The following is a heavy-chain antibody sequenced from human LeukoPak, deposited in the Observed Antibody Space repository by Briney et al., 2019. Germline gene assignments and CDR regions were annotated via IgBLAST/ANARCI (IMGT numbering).Heavy chain of an antibody. Sequence: PGGSLRLSCAASGFTFSRDSMNWVRQAPGKGLEWISYTSRDSSIIYYADSVRGRFTISRDNAKNSLYLQMNSLRAEDTAVYYCVRDNPRCCGVVPANIDDYWGQGTLVTVSS. CDR3: VRDNPRCCGVVPANIDDY. V-gene: IGHV3-48*01. D-gene: IGHD2-15*01. CDR1: GFTFSRDS. J-gene: IGHJ4*02. CDR2: TSRDSSII.